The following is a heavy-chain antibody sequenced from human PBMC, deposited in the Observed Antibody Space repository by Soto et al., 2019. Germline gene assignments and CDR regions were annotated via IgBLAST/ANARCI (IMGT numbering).Heavy chain of an antibody. CDR2: ISYDGSDK. D-gene: IGHD1-26*01. CDR1: GFTFSSYG. CDR3: AKGVVGATTYFQH. Sequence: QVQLVESGGGVVQPGRSLRLSCAASGFTFSSYGMHWVRQAPGKGLEWVAVISYDGSDKYYADSVKGRFTISRDNCNHSLYLQMDSLRAEDTAVYYCAKGVVGATTYFQHWGQGTLVTVSS. J-gene: IGHJ1*01. V-gene: IGHV3-30*18.